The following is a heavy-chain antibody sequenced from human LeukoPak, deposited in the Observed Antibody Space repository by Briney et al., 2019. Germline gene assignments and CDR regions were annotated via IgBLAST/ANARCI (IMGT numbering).Heavy chain of an antibody. D-gene: IGHD3-16*01. Sequence: GGSLRLSCAASGFTFSTSWMNWVRQAPGKGLEWVASINEDGSEKYYVDSVKGRLTVSRDNAKNSLYLQMNSLRAEDTAVYYCARGGVDYWGQGTLVTVSS. CDR1: GFTFSTSW. J-gene: IGHJ4*02. V-gene: IGHV3-7*01. CDR2: INEDGSEK. CDR3: ARGGVDY.